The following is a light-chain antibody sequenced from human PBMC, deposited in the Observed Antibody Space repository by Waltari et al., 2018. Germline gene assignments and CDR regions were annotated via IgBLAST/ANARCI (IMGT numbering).Light chain of an antibody. CDR2: EDN. CDR1: RGDIGPYNL. Sequence: QAALTQPASVSGSAGQSVTISCTGTRGDIGPYNLFSWYHKHPGKAPKLIIYEDNKRPSGVSPRFSASKSGNTASLTISGLQAEDEADYYCSSSVGSNNLHVVFGGGTKLTVL. J-gene: IGLJ2*01. V-gene: IGLV2-23*01. CDR3: SSSVGSNNLHVV.